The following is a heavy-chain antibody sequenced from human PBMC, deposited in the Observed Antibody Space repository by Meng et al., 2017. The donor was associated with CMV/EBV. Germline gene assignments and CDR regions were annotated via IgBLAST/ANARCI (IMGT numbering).Heavy chain of an antibody. V-gene: IGHV3-11*01. CDR2: ISSSGRTI. J-gene: IGHJ4*02. CDR1: GITFSDYF. CDR3: AGGRSQLDSSDYDD. Sequence: GEFLKTFCAASGITFSDYFLRWIRQAPGKGPEWVSYISSSGRTIYYADSVKGRFTISRDNAKNSLHLQMNSLRAEDTAVYYCAGGRSQLDSSDYDDWGQGTLVTVSS. D-gene: IGHD3-22*01.